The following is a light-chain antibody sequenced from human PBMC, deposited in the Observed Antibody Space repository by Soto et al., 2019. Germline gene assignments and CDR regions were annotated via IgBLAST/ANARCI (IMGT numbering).Light chain of an antibody. J-gene: IGKJ2*01. CDR1: QSVSSSQ. CDR2: GAS. Sequence: EIVLTQAPGTLSLSPGESATLSCRASQSVSSSQVAWYQQKPGQAPRLIIYGASSRATGIPDRFRGVGSETDFTLTISRLEPEDFAVYYCQQYETAPHTFGQGTKLEIK. CDR3: QQYETAPHT. V-gene: IGKV3-20*01.